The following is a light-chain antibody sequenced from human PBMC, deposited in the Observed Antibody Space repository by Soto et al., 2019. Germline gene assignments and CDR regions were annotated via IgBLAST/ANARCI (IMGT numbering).Light chain of an antibody. CDR2: EVS. V-gene: IGLV2-14*01. CDR1: SSDVGNYKY. CDR3: FSYTSSGTYV. J-gene: IGLJ1*01. Sequence: QSVLTQPASVPGSPGQSITFSCTGTSSDVGNYKYVSWYQQHPGKAPKLMIYEVSNRPSGVSNRFSGSKSGNTASLTISGLQAEDETDYYCFSYTSSGTYVFXTGTKVTVL.